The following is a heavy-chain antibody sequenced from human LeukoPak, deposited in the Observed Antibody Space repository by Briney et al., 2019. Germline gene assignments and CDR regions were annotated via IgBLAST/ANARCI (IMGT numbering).Heavy chain of an antibody. CDR3: ERDLRRVLVVPAAVPPAPNFDS. Sequence: ASVKVSCKASGYAFTGYYLHWLRQAPGQGLEWLAWINPNTGGTNYAQKFQGRVTLTRDTSISTAYLDLSRLRSDDTAVYYCERDLRRVLVVPAAVPPAPNFDSWGQGTLVTVSS. CDR1: GYAFTGYY. J-gene: IGHJ4*02. CDR2: INPNTGGT. V-gene: IGHV1-2*02. D-gene: IGHD2-2*01.